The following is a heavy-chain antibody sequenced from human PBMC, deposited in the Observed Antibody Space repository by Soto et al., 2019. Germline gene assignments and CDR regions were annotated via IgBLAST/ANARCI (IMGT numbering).Heavy chain of an antibody. CDR3: ARQYCGGDCSRLDYYGMDV. V-gene: IGHV4-39*01. CDR1: GGSISSSSYY. CDR2: IYYSGST. Sequence: EPLSLTCTVSGGSISSSSYYWGWIRQPPGKGLEWIGSIYYSGSTYYNPSLKSRVTISVDTSKNQFSLKLSSVTAADTAVYYCARQYCGGDCSRLDYYGMDVWGQGTTVTVSS. J-gene: IGHJ6*02. D-gene: IGHD2-21*02.